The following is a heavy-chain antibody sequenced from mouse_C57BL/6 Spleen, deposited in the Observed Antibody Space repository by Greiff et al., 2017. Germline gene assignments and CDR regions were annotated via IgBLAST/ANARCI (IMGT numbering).Heavy chain of an antibody. CDR2: IDPSDSYT. Sequence: VQLQQPGAELVMPGASVKLSCKASGYTFTSYWMHWVKQRPGQGLEWIGEIDPSDSYTNYNQKFKGKSTLTVDKSSSTAYMQLSSLTSEDSAVYYCARSYDGYYVFDYWGQGTTLTVSS. CDR3: ARSYDGYYVFDY. CDR1: GYTFTSYW. D-gene: IGHD2-3*01. J-gene: IGHJ2*01. V-gene: IGHV1-69*01.